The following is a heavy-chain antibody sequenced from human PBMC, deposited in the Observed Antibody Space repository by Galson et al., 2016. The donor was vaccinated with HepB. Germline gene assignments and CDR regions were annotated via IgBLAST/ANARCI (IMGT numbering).Heavy chain of an antibody. J-gene: IGHJ4*02. Sequence: LRLSCAASGFIVSSNDMSWVRQAPGKGLEWVSVLYSGGSTYYADSVKGRFTISRDNSKNTLYLQMSSLRAEDTAVYYCTRSQDYHPDFWGQGTLVTVSS. CDR3: TRSQDYHPDF. D-gene: IGHD4-11*01. CDR2: LYSGGST. V-gene: IGHV3-53*01. CDR1: GFIVSSND.